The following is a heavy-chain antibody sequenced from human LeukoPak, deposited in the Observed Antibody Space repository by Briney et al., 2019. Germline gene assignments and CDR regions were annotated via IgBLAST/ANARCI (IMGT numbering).Heavy chain of an antibody. CDR2: ISESGGST. CDR3: AKGMTTVTKPFDY. D-gene: IGHD4-17*01. Sequence: GGSLRLSCAASGFTFSSYAMSWVRQAPGKGLEWVSAISESGGSTYYADSVKGRFTISRDNSKNTQYLQMNSLRAEDTAVYYCAKGMTTVTKPFDYWGQGTLVTVSS. J-gene: IGHJ4*02. V-gene: IGHV3-23*01. CDR1: GFTFSSYA.